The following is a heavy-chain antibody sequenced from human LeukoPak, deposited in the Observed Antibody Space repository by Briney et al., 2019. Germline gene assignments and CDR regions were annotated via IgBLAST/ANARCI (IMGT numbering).Heavy chain of an antibody. V-gene: IGHV4-38-2*02. CDR2: IYHSGST. CDR1: GYSISSGYY. Sequence: SETLSLTCTVSGYSISSGYYWGWIRQPPGKGLEWIGSIYHSGSTYYNPSLKSRVTISVDTSKNQFSLKLSSVTAADTAVYYCARRYDSPTVGWFDPWGQGTLVTVSS. CDR3: ARRYDSPTVGWFDP. D-gene: IGHD3-3*01. J-gene: IGHJ5*02.